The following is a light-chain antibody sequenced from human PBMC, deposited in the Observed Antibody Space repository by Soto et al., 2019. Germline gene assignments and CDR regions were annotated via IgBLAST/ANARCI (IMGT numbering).Light chain of an antibody. CDR2: GAS. J-gene: IGKJ1*01. V-gene: IGKV3-20*01. CDR3: QQYGRTSRT. CDR1: QSVSTNF. Sequence: EIVLTQSPGTLSLSPGEGATLSCRARQSVSTNFFAWYQQKPGQAPRLLIYGASPRATGIPDRFSGSGSGTDFTRTISSLEPEDFAVYYCQQYGRTSRTFGQGTKVEIK.